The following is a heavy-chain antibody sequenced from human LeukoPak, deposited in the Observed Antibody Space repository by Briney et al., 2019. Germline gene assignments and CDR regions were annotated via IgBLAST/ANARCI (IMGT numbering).Heavy chain of an antibody. J-gene: IGHJ4*02. CDR3: ARDPNVLGITPYYFDF. Sequence: PGGSLRLSCAASGFTFSRFSMNWVRQAPGKGLEWVSSISSSGTYIYYADSVKGRFTISRDNAKNSLFLKTDTLRGDDTGIYYCARDPNVLGITPYYFDFWGQGTLVTVSS. D-gene: IGHD3-10*02. V-gene: IGHV3-21*01. CDR2: ISSSGTYI. CDR1: GFTFSRFS.